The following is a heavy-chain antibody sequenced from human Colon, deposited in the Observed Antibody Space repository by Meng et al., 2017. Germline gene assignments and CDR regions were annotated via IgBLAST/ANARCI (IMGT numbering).Heavy chain of an antibody. CDR3: ARDLLPAIAVADTGGGPTFGH. J-gene: IGHJ4*02. CDR2: IIPIFGTA. D-gene: IGHD6-19*01. V-gene: IGHV1-69*05. Sequence: SSVNVSFQASLGTFSSHAISWVRQAPGQGLESMGWIIPIFGTANYAQKFQGRVTITTDVSTCTAYMWLSSLRSEDTAVYYCARDLLPAIAVADTGGGPTFGHWGQGTLVTVSS. CDR1: LGTFSSHA.